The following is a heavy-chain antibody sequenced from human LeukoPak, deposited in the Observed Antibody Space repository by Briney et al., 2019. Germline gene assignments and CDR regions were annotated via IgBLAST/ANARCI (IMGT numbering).Heavy chain of an antibody. V-gene: IGHV3-48*03. CDR1: GFTFSSYE. CDR3: ASQCPSWCEARKGEPGPYYFDY. D-gene: IGHD1-14*01. J-gene: IGHJ4*02. Sequence: PGGSLRLSCAASGFTFSSYEMNWVRQAPGKGLEWVSYISSSGSTIYYADSVKGRFTISRDNAENSLYLQMNSLRAEDTAVYYCASQCPSWCEARKGEPGPYYFDYWGQGTLVTVSS. CDR2: ISSSGSTI.